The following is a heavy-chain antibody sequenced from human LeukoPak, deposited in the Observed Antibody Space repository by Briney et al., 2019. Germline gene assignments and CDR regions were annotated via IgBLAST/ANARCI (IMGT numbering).Heavy chain of an antibody. D-gene: IGHD6-19*01. J-gene: IGHJ4*02. CDR3: ATRSSGWSHYIY. CDR1: GYTLTELS. Sequence: GASVKVSCKVSGYTLTELSMHWVRQAPGNGLEWMGGFDPEDGATIYAQKFQGRVTMTEDTSTDTAYMELSSLRSEDTAVYYCATRSSGWSHYIYWGQGTLVTVSS. V-gene: IGHV1-24*01. CDR2: FDPEDGAT.